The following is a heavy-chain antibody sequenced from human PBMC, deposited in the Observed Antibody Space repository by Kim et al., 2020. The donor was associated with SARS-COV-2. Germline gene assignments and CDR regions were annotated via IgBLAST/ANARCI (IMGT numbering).Heavy chain of an antibody. J-gene: IGHJ4*02. D-gene: IGHD6-13*01. CDR2: ISSSSSYI. Sequence: GGSLRLSCAASGFTFSSYSMNWVRQAPGKGLEWVSSISSSSSYIYYADSVKGRFTISRDNAKNSLYLQMNSLRAEDTAVYYCAREEQAAADTGDFDYWGQGTLVTVSS. CDR3: AREEQAAADTGDFDY. V-gene: IGHV3-21*01. CDR1: GFTFSSYS.